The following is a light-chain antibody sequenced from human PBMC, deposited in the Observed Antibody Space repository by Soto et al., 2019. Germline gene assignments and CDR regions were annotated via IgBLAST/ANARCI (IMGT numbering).Light chain of an antibody. CDR3: QQYNNWPPIT. J-gene: IGKJ5*01. CDR1: QGISSY. CDR2: AAS. V-gene: IGKV1-9*01. Sequence: DIQMTQAASSVSASVGDRVTISCRASQGISSYVAWYQQKPGKAPKLLIYAASTLQSGVPLRFSGSRSGTSFTLTISSLQSEDFAVYFCQQYNNWPPITFGQGTRLEI.